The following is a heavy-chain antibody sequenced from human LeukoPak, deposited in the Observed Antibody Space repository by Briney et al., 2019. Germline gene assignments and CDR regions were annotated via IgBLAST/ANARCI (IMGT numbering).Heavy chain of an antibody. D-gene: IGHD2-15*01. V-gene: IGHV1-2*04. CDR3: ARDLGYCSGGSCYWGYYFDH. CDR2: INPNSGGT. J-gene: IGHJ4*02. CDR1: GYTFTSYY. Sequence: ASVKVSCKASGYTFTSYYMHWVRQAPGQGLEWMGWINPNSGGTNYAQKFQGWVTMTRDTSISTAYMELSRLRSDDTAVYYCARDLGYCSGGSCYWGYYFDHWGQGTLVTVSS.